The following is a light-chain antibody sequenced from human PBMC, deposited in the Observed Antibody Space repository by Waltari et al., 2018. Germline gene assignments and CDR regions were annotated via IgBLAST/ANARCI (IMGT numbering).Light chain of an antibody. Sequence: DAVLTQSPLSLPVTLGQPASISCRSSQSLIFSDGNTFLNWFQKRPGQSPSRLIYKFSDRDSGVPDRFSGSVSGTDFTLTISRVEAEDVAVYYCMQGTHWPYTFGQGTRLEIK. V-gene: IGKV2-30*01. J-gene: IGKJ2*01. CDR2: KFS. CDR3: MQGTHWPYT. CDR1: QSLIFSDGNTF.